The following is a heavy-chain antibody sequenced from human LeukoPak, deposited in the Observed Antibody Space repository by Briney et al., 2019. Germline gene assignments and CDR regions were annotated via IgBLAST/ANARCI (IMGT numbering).Heavy chain of an antibody. CDR3: ARDGKYDYVWGSYRAWDY. V-gene: IGHV3-7*01. D-gene: IGHD3-16*02. CDR1: GFTFSSYW. CDR2: IKEDGSEK. J-gene: IGHJ4*02. Sequence: GGSLRLSCAASGFTFSSYWMSWVRQAPGKGLEWVANIKEDGSEKYYVDSVKGRFTLSRDNAKTSLYLQMNSLRAEDTAVYFCARDGKYDYVWGSYRAWDYWGQGTPVTVS.